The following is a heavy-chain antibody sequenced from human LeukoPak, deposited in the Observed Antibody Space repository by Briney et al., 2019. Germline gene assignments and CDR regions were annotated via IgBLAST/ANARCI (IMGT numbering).Heavy chain of an antibody. Sequence: SETLSLTCTVSGGSISGYYWSWIRQPPGKGLEWIGYMYYSGTTNYNPSLKSRVTISVDTSKNQFSLKLSSVTAADTAVYYCARASGYYDSSGYSYFDYWGQGTLVTVSS. J-gene: IGHJ4*02. D-gene: IGHD3-22*01. CDR2: MYYSGTT. CDR1: GGSISGYY. CDR3: ARASGYYDSSGYSYFDY. V-gene: IGHV4-59*01.